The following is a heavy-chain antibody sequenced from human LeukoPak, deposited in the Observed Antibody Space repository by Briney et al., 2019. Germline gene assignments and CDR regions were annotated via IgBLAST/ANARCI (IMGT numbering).Heavy chain of an antibody. V-gene: IGHV4-59*01. Sequence: SETLSLTCSDSGGSISSYYWGWIRQPPGKALEYIGYIFYSGSTNYNPSLKSRVTISVETSRNQFSLKLNSVTAADTAVYYCARVQGGGGGLGYFNLWGRGALVTVSS. CDR3: ARVQGGGGGLGYFNL. J-gene: IGHJ2*01. D-gene: IGHD3-16*01. CDR1: GGSISSYY. CDR2: IFYSGST.